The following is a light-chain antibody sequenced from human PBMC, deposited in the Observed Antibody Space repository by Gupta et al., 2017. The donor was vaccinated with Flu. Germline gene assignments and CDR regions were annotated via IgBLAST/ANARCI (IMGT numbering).Light chain of an antibody. V-gene: IGLV1-40*01. CDR1: SSNIGAGYD. Sequence: QSVLTQPPSVSGAPGQRVTIPCPGSSSNIGAGYDVHWYQQLQGTDHKRLSYGNSNRPSGVPDRLAGSKAGTSASRATTGLPAEDEAEYFGQYSDSRLRGGVFGGGTKLTVL. J-gene: IGLJ2*01. CDR2: GNS. CDR3: QYSDSRLRGGV.